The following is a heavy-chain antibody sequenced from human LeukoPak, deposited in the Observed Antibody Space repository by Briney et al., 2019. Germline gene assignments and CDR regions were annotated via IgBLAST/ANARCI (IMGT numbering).Heavy chain of an antibody. Sequence: ASVKVSCKASGGTFSTNTNSWVRQAPGQGPEWMGRFIPILRTAEYTERLQGRVTITADKSTNTAYMELSSLKSEDTAVYYCARGMGFVGHFCAWGQRTLVSVSS. D-gene: IGHD2-15*01. V-gene: IGHV1-69*08. J-gene: IGHJ5*02. CDR2: FIPILRTA. CDR3: ARGMGFVGHFCA. CDR1: GGTFSTNT.